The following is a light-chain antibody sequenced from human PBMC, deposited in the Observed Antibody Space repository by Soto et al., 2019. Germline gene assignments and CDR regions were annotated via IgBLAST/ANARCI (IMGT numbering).Light chain of an antibody. J-gene: IGKJ1*01. CDR3: QHYNNWPPGT. CDR2: GAS. Sequence: EIVMTQSPATLSVSPGERATLSCRASQSVSSNLAWYQQKPGQAPSLLIFGASTRATGIPASFSGSGSGTEFTLNISSLQSEDFAVYYCQHYNNWPPGTFGQGTKVDIK. CDR1: QSVSSN. V-gene: IGKV3-15*01.